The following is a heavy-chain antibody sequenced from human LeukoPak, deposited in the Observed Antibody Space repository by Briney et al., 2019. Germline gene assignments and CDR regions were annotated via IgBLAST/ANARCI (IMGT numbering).Heavy chain of an antibody. V-gene: IGHV3-48*01. Sequence: AGGSLRLSCAASGFTSSAYSMNWVRQAPGKGLEWISYIGISSGNTKYADSVKGRFTISGDKAKNSLYLQMNSLRVEDTAVYYCARDYKYAFDNWGQGTLVTVSS. D-gene: IGHD5-24*01. CDR3: ARDYKYAFDN. CDR2: IGISSGNT. CDR1: GFTSSAYS. J-gene: IGHJ4*02.